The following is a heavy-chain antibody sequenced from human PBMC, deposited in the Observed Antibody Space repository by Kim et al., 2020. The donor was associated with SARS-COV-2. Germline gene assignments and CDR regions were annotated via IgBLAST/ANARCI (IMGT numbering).Heavy chain of an antibody. V-gene: IGHV3-53*01. CDR2: VYGGGTT. J-gene: IGHJ4*02. CDR3: VSGGTYFTY. CDR1: DFTVSTHY. Sequence: GGSLRLSCEASDFTVSTHYMSWVRQAPGKGLEWVSVVYGGGTTYYADSVKGRFTISRDNSKNMVSLQMNSLRAEDTALYYCVSGGTYFTYWGQGTLVTVSS. D-gene: IGHD2-15*01.